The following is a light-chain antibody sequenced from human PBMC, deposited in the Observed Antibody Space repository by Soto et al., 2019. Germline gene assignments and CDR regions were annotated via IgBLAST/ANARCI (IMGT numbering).Light chain of an antibody. Sequence: DIQLTQSPSLLSASVGDRVTITCRASQGITNYLAWYQQKPRTAPKLLIYGASTLQSGVPSRFSGGGSGTGLTLTISSLQPQDFATYYCQQLNSYPLPFGQGTRLEIK. CDR2: GAS. V-gene: IGKV1-9*01. CDR1: QGITNY. J-gene: IGKJ5*01. CDR3: QQLNSYPLP.